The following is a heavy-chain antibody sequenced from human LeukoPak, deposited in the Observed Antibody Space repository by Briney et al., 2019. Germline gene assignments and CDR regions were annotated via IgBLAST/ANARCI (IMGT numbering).Heavy chain of an antibody. CDR2: INTYSGGA. CDR3: ARDFLGRSNGGSNYFGMGV. Sequence: AASVKVSCKSSGYSFTDYFIHWVRQAPGQGPEWMGCINTYSGGAHYAQKFKGWVSLTRDTSSDTAFMELSSLRSDATAIYYCARDFLGRSNGGSNYFGMGVWGQGTTVTVSS. CDR1: GYSFTDYF. J-gene: IGHJ6*01. V-gene: IGHV1-2*04. D-gene: IGHD2-15*01.